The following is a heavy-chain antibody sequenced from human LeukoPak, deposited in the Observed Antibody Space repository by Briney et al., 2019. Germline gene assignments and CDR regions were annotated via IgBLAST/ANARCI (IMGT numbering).Heavy chain of an antibody. CDR1: GDSVSSNSAA. D-gene: IGHD6-19*01. CDR2: TYYRSKWYN. CDR3: ARARDPIAVAGTHYYYYGMDV. Sequence: SQTLSLTCAISGDSVSSNSAAWNWIRQSPSRGLEWLGRTYYRSKWYNDYAVSVKSRITINPDTSKNQFSLQLNSVTPEDTAVYYCARARDPIAVAGTHYYYYGMDVWGQGTTVTVSS. J-gene: IGHJ6*02. V-gene: IGHV6-1*01.